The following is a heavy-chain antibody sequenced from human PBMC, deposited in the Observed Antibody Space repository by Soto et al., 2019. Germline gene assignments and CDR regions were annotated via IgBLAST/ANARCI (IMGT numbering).Heavy chain of an antibody. Sequence: PGESLKISCNGSGYSFTIYWIGWVRQMPGKGLEWMGIIYPGDSDTRYSPSFQGQVTISADKSISTAYLQWSSLKASDTAMYYCARGDPYYYDSSGYYSGFDPCGEGTLVTVSS. D-gene: IGHD3-22*01. V-gene: IGHV5-51*01. CDR2: IYPGDSDT. J-gene: IGHJ5*02. CDR1: GYSFTIYW. CDR3: ARGDPYYYDSSGYYSGFDP.